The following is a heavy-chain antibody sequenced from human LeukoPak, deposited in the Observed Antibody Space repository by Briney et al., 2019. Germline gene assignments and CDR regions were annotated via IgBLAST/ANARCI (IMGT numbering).Heavy chain of an antibody. D-gene: IGHD2-15*01. Sequence: PSETLSLTCAVYGGSFSGYYWSWIRQPPGKGLEWIGEINHSGSTNYNPSLKSRVTISVDTSKNQFSLKLSSVTAADTAVYYCARGLGYCSGGSYRTYWGQGTLVTVSS. CDR3: ARGLGYCSGGSYRTY. CDR1: GGSFSGYY. CDR2: INHSGST. V-gene: IGHV4-34*01. J-gene: IGHJ4*02.